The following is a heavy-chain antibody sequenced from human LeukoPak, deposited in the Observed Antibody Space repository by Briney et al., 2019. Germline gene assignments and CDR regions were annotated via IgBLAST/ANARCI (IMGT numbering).Heavy chain of an antibody. CDR3: ASPVQLLWFGELYNYHAFDI. V-gene: IGHV4-39*01. J-gene: IGHJ3*02. D-gene: IGHD3-10*01. Sequence: KSSETLSLTCTVSGGSISSSSYYWGWIRQPPGKGLEWIGSIYYSGSTYHNPSLKSRVTISVDTSKNQFSLKLSSVTAADTAVYYCASPVQLLWFGELYNYHAFDIWGQGTMVTVSS. CDR2: IYYSGST. CDR1: GGSISSSSYY.